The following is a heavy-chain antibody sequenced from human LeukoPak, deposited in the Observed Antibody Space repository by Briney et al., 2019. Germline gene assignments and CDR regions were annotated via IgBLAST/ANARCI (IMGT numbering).Heavy chain of an antibody. CDR1: GGSISSYY. D-gene: IGHD1-26*01. J-gene: IGHJ4*02. CDR3: ARLASGSYGPLTPFDY. CDR2: IYYSGST. Sequence: SETLSLTCTVSGGSISSYYWSWIRQPPGKGLEWIGDIYYSGSTIYNPSLKSRVTISVDTSKNQFSLRLSSVTAADTAVYYSARLASGSYGPLTPFDYWGQGTLVTVSS. V-gene: IGHV4-59*08.